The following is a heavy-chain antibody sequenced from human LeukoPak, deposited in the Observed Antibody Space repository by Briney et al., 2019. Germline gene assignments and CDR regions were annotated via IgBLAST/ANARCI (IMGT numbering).Heavy chain of an antibody. D-gene: IGHD1-26*01. Sequence: GGSLRLSCAASGFTFSTYWMSWVRQAPGKGLEWVAVIWYDGSNKYYADSVKGRFTISRDNSKNTLYLQMNSLRAEDTAVYYCARVPHPWELHHIHYFDYWGQGTLVTVSS. CDR2: IWYDGSNK. J-gene: IGHJ4*02. CDR1: GFTFSTYW. V-gene: IGHV3-33*08. CDR3: ARVPHPWELHHIHYFDY.